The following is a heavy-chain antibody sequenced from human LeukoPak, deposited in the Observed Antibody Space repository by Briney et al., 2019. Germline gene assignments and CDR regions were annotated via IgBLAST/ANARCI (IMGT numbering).Heavy chain of an antibody. CDR1: GDSISGYY. CDR3: SRVRDGNDIDY. D-gene: IGHD5-24*01. CDR2: MYNSVNT. V-gene: IGHV4-59*08. Sequence: SDTLSLTCTVSGDSISGYYWIWIRQPPGKALEWIGYMYNSVNTKYNPSLKSRVTISGDTSKNQFSLKLSSVTAADTAVYYCSRVRDGNDIDYWGQGTLVTVSS. J-gene: IGHJ4*02.